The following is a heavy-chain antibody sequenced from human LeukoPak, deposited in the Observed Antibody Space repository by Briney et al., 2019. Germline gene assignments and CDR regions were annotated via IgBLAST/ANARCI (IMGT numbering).Heavy chain of an antibody. CDR2: ITDSGDRT. V-gene: IGHV3-23*01. CDR1: GFTFSTYA. J-gene: IGHJ4*02. Sequence: GGSLRLSCAASGFTFSTYAMNWFRQAPGKGLGGVSVITDSGDRTYYADSVKGRFTISRDNSKNTLYLQMNSLRAEDTAVYFCAKDRSARDYVWGSFRYWGQGTLVTVSS. D-gene: IGHD3-16*02. CDR3: AKDRSARDYVWGSFRY.